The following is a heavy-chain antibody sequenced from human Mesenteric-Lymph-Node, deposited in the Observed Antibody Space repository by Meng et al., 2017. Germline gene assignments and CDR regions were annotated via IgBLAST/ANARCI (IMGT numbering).Heavy chain of an antibody. CDR2: IIPIFGTA. D-gene: IGHD3-10*01. V-gene: IGHV1-69*06. Sequence: SVKVSCKASGGTFSSYAISWVRQAPGQGLEWMGGIIPIFGTANYAQKFQGRVTITADKSTSTAYMELSSLRSEDTAVYYCARGALWFGELLGGGWFDPWGQGTLVTVSS. CDR1: GGTFSSYA. J-gene: IGHJ5*02. CDR3: ARGALWFGELLGGGWFDP.